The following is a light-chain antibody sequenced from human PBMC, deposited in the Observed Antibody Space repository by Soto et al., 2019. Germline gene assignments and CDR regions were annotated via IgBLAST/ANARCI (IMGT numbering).Light chain of an antibody. Sequence: EIVMTQSPATLSVSPGERATLSCRASQSVSSNLAWYQQKPGQAPRLLIYGASTRATGIPARFSGSGSGTEFTLTISILQSEEFSVYYCQQYNNWPALYTFGQGTKLEI. CDR1: QSVSSN. CDR3: QQYNNWPALYT. J-gene: IGKJ2*01. V-gene: IGKV3-15*01. CDR2: GAS.